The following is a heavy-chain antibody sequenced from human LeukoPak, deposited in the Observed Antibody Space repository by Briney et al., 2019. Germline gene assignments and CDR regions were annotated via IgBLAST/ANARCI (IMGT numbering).Heavy chain of an antibody. CDR2: IYHSGST. CDR1: GFTFSSYS. J-gene: IGHJ4*02. V-gene: IGHV4-38-2*01. Sequence: GSLRLSCAASGFTFSSYSMNWVRQAPGKGPEWIVNIYHSGSTYYNPSLKSRVTVSVDTSKNQFSLKLTSVTAADTAVYYCAGMYCSSTSCYFEYWGQGTLVTVSS. CDR3: AGMYCSSTSCYFEY. D-gene: IGHD2-2*01.